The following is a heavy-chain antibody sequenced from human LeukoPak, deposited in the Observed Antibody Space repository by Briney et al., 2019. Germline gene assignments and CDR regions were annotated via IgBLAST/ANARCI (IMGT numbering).Heavy chain of an antibody. CDR1: ALTLRTDA. CDR3: AKDMGLAASAGGGSYYCYMDV. Sequence: GGSLRLSWAAPALTLRTDAMSWVRQGPGEGLWWGSAISGSGRSTYYADSVKVRFTISRDSSKNTLHLQMNSLRAEDTAVYFCAKDMGLAASAGGGSYYCYMDVWGKGTTVTVSS. CDR2: ISGSGRST. D-gene: IGHD6-13*01. J-gene: IGHJ6*03. V-gene: IGHV3-23*01.